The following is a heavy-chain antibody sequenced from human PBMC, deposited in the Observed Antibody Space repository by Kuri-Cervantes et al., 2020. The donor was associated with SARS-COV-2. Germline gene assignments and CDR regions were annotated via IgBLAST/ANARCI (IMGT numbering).Heavy chain of an antibody. Sequence: ETLSLTCAASGFTVSANYLSWVRQAPGKGLDWVSIIYDGGQTYYADSVKGRFTISRDNAKRSLYLQMNSLRAEDTALYYCARETEVAGIDYWGQGILVTVSS. CDR1: GFTVSANY. V-gene: IGHV3-66*01. CDR3: ARETEVAGIDY. J-gene: IGHJ4*02. CDR2: IYDGGQT. D-gene: IGHD6-19*01.